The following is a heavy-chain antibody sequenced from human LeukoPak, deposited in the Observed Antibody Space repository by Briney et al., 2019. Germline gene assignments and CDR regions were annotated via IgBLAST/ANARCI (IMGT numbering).Heavy chain of an antibody. D-gene: IGHD3-10*01. V-gene: IGHV3-13*04. CDR2: IGTAGDT. CDR3: ARVPGSGTSPHWYFDL. Sequence: GGSLRLSCAASGFTFSSCDMHWVRQATGKGLEWVSAIGTAGDTYYPGSVKGRFTISRENAKNSLYLQMNSLRAGDTAVYYCARVPGSGTSPHWYFDLWGRGTLVTVSS. CDR1: GFTFSSCD. J-gene: IGHJ2*01.